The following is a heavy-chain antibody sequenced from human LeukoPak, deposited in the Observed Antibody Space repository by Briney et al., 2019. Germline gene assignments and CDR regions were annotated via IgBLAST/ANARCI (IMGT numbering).Heavy chain of an antibody. CDR3: AREGWEPRRGGPFDY. D-gene: IGHD1-26*01. CDR2: ISGSGGST. V-gene: IGHV3-20*04. J-gene: IGHJ4*02. CDR1: GFTFSSYA. Sequence: PGGSLRLSCAASGFTFSSYAMSWVRQAPGKGLEWVSAISGSGGSTGYADSVKGRFTISRDNAKNSLYLQMNSLRAEDTALYYCAREGWEPRRGGPFDYWGQGTLVTVSS.